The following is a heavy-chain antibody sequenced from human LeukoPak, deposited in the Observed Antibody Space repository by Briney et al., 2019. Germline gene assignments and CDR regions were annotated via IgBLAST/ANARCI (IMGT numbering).Heavy chain of an antibody. V-gene: IGHV4-30-2*01. D-gene: IGHD5-12*01. CDR2: IYHSGST. Sequence: SQTLSLTCAVSGGSISSGGYSWSWIRQPPGKGLEWIEYIYHSGSTYYNPSLKSRVTISVDRSKNQFSLKLSSVTAADTAVYYCARGGYSGYDDAFDIWGQGTMVTVSS. J-gene: IGHJ3*02. CDR3: ARGGYSGYDDAFDI. CDR1: GGSISSGGYS.